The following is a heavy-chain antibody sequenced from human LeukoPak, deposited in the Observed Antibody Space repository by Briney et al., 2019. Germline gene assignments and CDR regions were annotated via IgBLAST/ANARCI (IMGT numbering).Heavy chain of an antibody. CDR1: GFTFSSYS. V-gene: IGHV3-21*01. CDR3: ATGYDYVWGSYRYGSY. D-gene: IGHD3-16*02. Sequence: GGSLRLSCAASGFTFSSYSMNWVRQAPGKGLEWVSSISSGSSYIYYADSVKGRFTISRDNAKDSLYLQMNSLRAEDTAVYYCATGYDYVWGSYRYGSYWGQGTLVTVSS. CDR2: ISSGSSYI. J-gene: IGHJ4*02.